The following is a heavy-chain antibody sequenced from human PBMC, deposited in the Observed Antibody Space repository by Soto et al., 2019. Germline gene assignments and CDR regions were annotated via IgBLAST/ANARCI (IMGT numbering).Heavy chain of an antibody. J-gene: IGHJ4*02. Sequence: QEHLVQSGAEVKKPGASVKVSCKASGYTFTTYFLHWFRQAPGQGPEWMGWINTNSGDTKYAQNFQGRVTMTRDTSIDTVHMELSRLKSDDTSVYYCARGPSHGAFDYWCQGTLVTVSS. CDR1: GYTFTTYF. CDR2: INTNSGDT. V-gene: IGHV1-2*02. CDR3: ARGPSHGAFDY. D-gene: IGHD5-18*01.